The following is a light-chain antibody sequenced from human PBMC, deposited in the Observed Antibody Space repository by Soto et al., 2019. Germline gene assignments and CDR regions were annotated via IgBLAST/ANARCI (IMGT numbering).Light chain of an antibody. Sequence: DIQRTQSPSSLSASVGDRVTITCQASQNINTYLNWYKQKPGRAPKLLIYDASNLEAGVPSRFRGSGSGTDFTFTISRLKPEDIATDYCQQYENIPTFCQGTRLEIK. V-gene: IGKV1-33*01. CDR3: QQYENIPT. CDR2: DAS. CDR1: QNINTY. J-gene: IGKJ5*01.